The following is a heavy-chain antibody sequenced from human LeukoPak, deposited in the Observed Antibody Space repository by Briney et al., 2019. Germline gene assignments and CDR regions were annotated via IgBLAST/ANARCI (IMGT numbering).Heavy chain of an antibody. V-gene: IGHV4-31*03. CDR1: GGSISSGGYY. D-gene: IGHD2-2*01. Sequence: SETLSLTCTVSGGSISSGGYYWSWIRQHPGKGLEWIGYIYYSGSTYYNPSLKSRVTISVDTSKNQFSLKLSSVTAADTAVYYCARGVPYCSSTSCYYYYYGMDVWGQGTTVTVSS. CDR2: IYYSGST. CDR3: ARGVPYCSSTSCYYYYYGMDV. J-gene: IGHJ6*02.